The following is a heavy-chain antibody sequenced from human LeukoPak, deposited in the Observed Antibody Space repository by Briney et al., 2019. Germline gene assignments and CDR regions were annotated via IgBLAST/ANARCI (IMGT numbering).Heavy chain of an antibody. CDR1: GSSFAGIW. CDR3: ARSGYSSRRVGQHAFDI. J-gene: IGHJ3*02. CDR2: IFPGDSAT. V-gene: IGHV5-51*02. Sequence: GGPLKSSGQASGSSFAGIWSGWSRRLQGRGWEGLGIIFPGDSATRSRPSFLGQVPISADKSTSTAYLQWSSLKDSRTAMYDCARSGYSSRRVGQHAFDIWGQGTMVTVSS. D-gene: IGHD6-13*01.